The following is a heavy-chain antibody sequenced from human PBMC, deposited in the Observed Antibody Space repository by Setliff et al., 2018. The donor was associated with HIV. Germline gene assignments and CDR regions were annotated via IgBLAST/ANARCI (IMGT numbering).Heavy chain of an antibody. CDR1: GFTFSDAW. J-gene: IGHJ5*02. Sequence: GGSLRLSCVASAASGFTFSDAWMSWVRQAPGKGLEWVGRIKSKTDGGTTDYATPVKGRFTISRDDSKTTVYLQMNSLKTEDTAVYYCTLKHTWGQGTLVTVSS. CDR2: IKSKTDGGTT. CDR3: TLKHT. V-gene: IGHV3-15*01. D-gene: IGHD2-21*01.